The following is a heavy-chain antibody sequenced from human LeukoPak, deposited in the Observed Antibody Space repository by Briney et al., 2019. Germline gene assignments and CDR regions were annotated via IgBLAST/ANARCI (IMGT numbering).Heavy chain of an antibody. D-gene: IGHD3-10*01. V-gene: IGHV1-18*01. CDR1: GYNFLSYG. CDR2: ISTYSEKP. J-gene: IGHJ4*02. CDR3: ARTSVAAHDKIGFVDY. Sequence: GASVKVSCKASGYNFLSYGISWVRQAPGKGLEWMGWISTYSEKPKYALKVQGRVTVTTDISTATIYMELRSLTSDDTALYYCARTSVAAHDKIGFVDYWGQGTLVTVSS.